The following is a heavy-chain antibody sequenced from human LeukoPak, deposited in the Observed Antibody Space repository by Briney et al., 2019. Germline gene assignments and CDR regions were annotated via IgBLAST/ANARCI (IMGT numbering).Heavy chain of an antibody. D-gene: IGHD6-19*01. V-gene: IGHV1-2*04. CDR2: INPNSGGT. Sequence: GASVKVSCKASGYTFTGYYMHWVRQAPGQGLEWMGWINPNSGGTNYAQKFQGWVTMTRDTSISTAYMELSRLRSDDTAVYYCARAAVAGKNTFDYWGQGTLVTVSS. CDR1: GYTFTGYY. J-gene: IGHJ4*02. CDR3: ARAAVAGKNTFDY.